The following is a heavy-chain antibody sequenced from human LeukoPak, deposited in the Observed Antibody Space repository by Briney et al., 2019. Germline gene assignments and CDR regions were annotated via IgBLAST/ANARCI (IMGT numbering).Heavy chain of an antibody. J-gene: IGHJ4*02. V-gene: IGHV3-23*01. CDR1: GFTFSSYSRYA. CDR2: ISGSGGST. D-gene: IGHD6-19*01. CDR3: ARGVRYSSGYFDY. Sequence: GGSLRLSCAASGFTFSSYSRYAMSWVRQAPVKGLEWVSAISGSGGSTYYADSVKGRFTTSRDNSKNTLYLQMNSLRAEDTAVYYCARGVRYSSGYFDYWGQGTLVTVSS.